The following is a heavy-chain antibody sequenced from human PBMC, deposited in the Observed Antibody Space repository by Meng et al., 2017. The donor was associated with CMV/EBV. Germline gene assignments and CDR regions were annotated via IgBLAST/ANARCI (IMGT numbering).Heavy chain of an antibody. CDR1: GFTFDDYG. CDR3: ARDLLSYGDYVSNDWFDP. D-gene: IGHD4-17*01. V-gene: IGHV3-20*04. J-gene: IGHJ5*02. CDR2: INWNGGST. Sequence: GESLKISCAASGFTFDDYGMSWVRQAPGTGLEWVSGINWNGGSTGYADSVKGRFTISRDNAKNSLYLQMNSLRAEDTALYYCARDLLSYGDYVSNDWFDPWGQGTLVTVS.